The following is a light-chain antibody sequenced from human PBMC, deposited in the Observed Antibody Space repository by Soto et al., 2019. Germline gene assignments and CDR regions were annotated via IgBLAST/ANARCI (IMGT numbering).Light chain of an antibody. V-gene: IGKV3-15*01. J-gene: IGKJ1*01. CDR2: GAS. Sequence: EIVMTQSPGTLSVSPGERATLSCRASQSVSSNLAWYQQKPGQAPRVLIYGASTRATGIPARFSGSGSGTEFTLTISSLLSEDFAVYYSQQYNNFLTWTFGQGTKVDI. CDR1: QSVSSN. CDR3: QQYNNFLTWT.